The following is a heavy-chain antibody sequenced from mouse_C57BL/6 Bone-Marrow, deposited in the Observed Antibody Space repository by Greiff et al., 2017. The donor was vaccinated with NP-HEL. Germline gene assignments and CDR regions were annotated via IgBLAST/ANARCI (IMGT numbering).Heavy chain of an antibody. Sequence: DVKLVESGGGLVQPGGSMKLSCAASGFTFSDAWMDWVRQSPETGLEWVAEIRNKANNHATYYAESVKGRFTISRDDSKSSFYLQMNSLRAEDTGIYYCTRPKIYYGNFHFDYWGQGTTLTVSS. V-gene: IGHV6-6*01. D-gene: IGHD2-1*01. J-gene: IGHJ2*01. CDR2: IRNKANNHAT. CDR1: GFTFSDAW. CDR3: TRPKIYYGNFHFDY.